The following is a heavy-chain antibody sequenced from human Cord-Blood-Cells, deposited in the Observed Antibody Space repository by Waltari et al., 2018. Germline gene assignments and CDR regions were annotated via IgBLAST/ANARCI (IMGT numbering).Heavy chain of an antibody. CDR1: GYTFTGYY. Sequence: QVQLVQSGAEVKKPGASVKVSCKASGYTFTGYYMHWVRPAPGHGLEWMGWINPNSGGTNNAQKFQGRVTMTRDTSISTAYMELSRLRSDDTAVYYCARVSGYCSGGSCYPNYWYFDLWGRGTLVTVSS. CDR3: ARVSGYCSGGSCYPNYWYFDL. CDR2: INPNSGGT. D-gene: IGHD2-15*01. V-gene: IGHV1-2*02. J-gene: IGHJ2*01.